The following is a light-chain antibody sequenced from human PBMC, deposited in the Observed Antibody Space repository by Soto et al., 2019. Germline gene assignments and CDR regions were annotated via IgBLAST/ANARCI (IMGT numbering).Light chain of an antibody. CDR1: SSDVGAYNY. V-gene: IGLV2-14*01. CDR2: DVN. Sequence: QSALTQSASVSGSPGQSITISCTGTSSDVGAYNYVSWYQQYPGKAPKLMIYDVNYWPSGISNRFSGSKSGNTASLTISGLQAEDEAEYQCSSYTTSGNYVFGTGTKLTVL. J-gene: IGLJ1*01. CDR3: SSYTTSGNYV.